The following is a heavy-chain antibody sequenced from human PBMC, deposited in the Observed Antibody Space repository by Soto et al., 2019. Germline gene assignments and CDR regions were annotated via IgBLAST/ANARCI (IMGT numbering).Heavy chain of an antibody. CDR2: IYPDDSDT. J-gene: IGHJ4*02. Sequence: EVQLVQSGAEVKKPGDSLKISCKASGYNFNNYWIGWVRQMPEKGLEWMGFIYPDDSDTKYSPSFQGQVTISVDKSITTASLQWSSLKASDTAMYYCARIPCAATGFYSDYWAQGTLVTVSS. D-gene: IGHD6-13*01. V-gene: IGHV5-51*03. CDR1: GYNFNNYW. CDR3: ARIPCAATGFYSDY.